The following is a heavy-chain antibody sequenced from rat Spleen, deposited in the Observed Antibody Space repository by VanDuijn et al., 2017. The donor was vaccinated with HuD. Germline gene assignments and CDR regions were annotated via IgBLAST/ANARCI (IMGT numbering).Heavy chain of an antibody. CDR2: ISSGGTT. J-gene: IGHJ3*01. CDR3: TRTYGGYTSHWFAY. Sequence: QVQLKESGPGLVQPSQTLSLSCTVSGFSLTNNGVSWVRQPPGKGLEWIAAISSGGTTYYNSPLKSRLSVSRDTSKSQVFLKMNSLQTEDTAIYFCTRTYGGYTSHWFAYWGQGSLVTVSS. CDR1: GFSLTNNG. V-gene: IGHV2S8*01. D-gene: IGHD1-11*01.